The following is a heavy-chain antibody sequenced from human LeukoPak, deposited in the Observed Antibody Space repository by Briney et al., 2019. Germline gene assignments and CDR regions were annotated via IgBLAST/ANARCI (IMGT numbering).Heavy chain of an antibody. CDR3: AKIPSFNYYDSSGYGYEYFQH. V-gene: IGHV3-23*01. Sequence: GGSLRLSCAASGFTFSSYAMSWVRQAPGKGLEWVSSISGSGGSTYYSDSVKGRFTISRDNSKNTLYLQMNSLRAEDTAVYYCAKIPSFNYYDSSGYGYEYFQHWGQGTLVTVSS. CDR1: GFTFSSYA. D-gene: IGHD3-22*01. J-gene: IGHJ1*01. CDR2: ISGSGGST.